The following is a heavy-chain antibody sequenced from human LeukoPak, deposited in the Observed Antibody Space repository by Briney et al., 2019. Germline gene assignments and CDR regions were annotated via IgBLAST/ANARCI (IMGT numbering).Heavy chain of an antibody. CDR1: GFTFSDYW. CDR2: INRDGTTR. CDR3: ARDFVVVSTLGDNFDY. V-gene: IGHV3-74*01. J-gene: IGHJ4*02. D-gene: IGHD2-21*01. Sequence: GGSLRLSCVASGFTFSDYWMHWVRQVPEKGLEWVARINRDGTTRSCADSVWGRFTISRDNAQNTVYLQMNSLKVDDTAVYFCARDFVVVSTLGDNFDYWGQGTLVTVSS.